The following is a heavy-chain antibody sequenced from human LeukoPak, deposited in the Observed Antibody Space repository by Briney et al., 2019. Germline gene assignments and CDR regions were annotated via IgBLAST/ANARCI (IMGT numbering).Heavy chain of an antibody. D-gene: IGHD4-17*01. J-gene: IGHJ3*01. CDR3: ARDDYGEYDAFDV. V-gene: IGHV4-34*01. Sequence: GSLRLSCAASGFTFSSYGMSWVRQAPGKGLEWIGEINHSGSTHYNPSLKSRVTISVDKSKNQISLQLSSVTAADTALYYCARDDYGEYDAFDVWGQGTMVTVSS. CDR2: INHSGST. CDR1: GFTFSSYG.